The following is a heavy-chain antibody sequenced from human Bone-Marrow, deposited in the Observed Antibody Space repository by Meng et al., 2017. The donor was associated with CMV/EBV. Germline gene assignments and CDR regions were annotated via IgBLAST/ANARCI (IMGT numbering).Heavy chain of an antibody. CDR1: FAFRSYA. CDR2: ISGRGGST. D-gene: IGHD3-3*01. V-gene: IGHV3-23*01. J-gene: IGHJ4*02. Sequence: FAFRSYAMSGARQAPGKGLEGVSAISGRGGSTYYADSVKGRFTISRDKSKNTLYLQMNSLRAEDTAVYYCAKDGLVTIFGVVIPFWYWGQGTLVTVSS. CDR3: AKDGLVTIFGVVIPFWY.